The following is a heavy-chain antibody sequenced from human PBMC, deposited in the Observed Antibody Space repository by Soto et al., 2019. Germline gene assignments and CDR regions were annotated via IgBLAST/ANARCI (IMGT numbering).Heavy chain of an antibody. CDR3: AKDLCGSSCLYAMDV. Sequence: EVQLLESGGGLAQPGGSLRLSCAASGFTFSSHSMTWVRQAPGKGLEWVTGVSGSGDRTYYADSVKGRFTISRDNSKNTVYLQMNSLRAEDTAVYYCAKDLCGSSCLYAMDVWGQGTTVTVSS. CDR1: GFTFSSHS. J-gene: IGHJ6*02. V-gene: IGHV3-23*01. D-gene: IGHD3-10*01. CDR2: VSGSGDRT.